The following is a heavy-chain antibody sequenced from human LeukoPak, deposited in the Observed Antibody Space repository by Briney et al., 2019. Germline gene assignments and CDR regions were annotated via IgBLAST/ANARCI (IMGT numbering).Heavy chain of an antibody. V-gene: IGHV4-61*05. Sequence: SETLSLTCTVSGGSISSSSYYWGWIRQPPGKGLEWIGYIQYSGSANLNPSLKSRVTISLDTSKNQFSLKLGSVTAADTALYYCARGDYYYLSWGQGALVTVSS. D-gene: IGHD3-16*01. CDR3: ARGDYYYLS. J-gene: IGHJ4*02. CDR1: GGSISSSSYY. CDR2: IQYSGSA.